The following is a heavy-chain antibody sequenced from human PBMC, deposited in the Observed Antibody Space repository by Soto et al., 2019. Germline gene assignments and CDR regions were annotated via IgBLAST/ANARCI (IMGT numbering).Heavy chain of an antibody. CDR3: ARAGRDYDFWSGYLGGEENHYYFDY. Sequence: SETLSLTCAVSGYSISSGYYWGWIRQPPGKGLEWIGSIYHSGSTYYNPSLKSRVTISVDTSKNQFSLKLSSVTAADTAVYYCARAGRDYDFWSGYLGGEENHYYFDYWGQVTLVTVSS. CDR2: IYHSGST. CDR1: GYSISSGYY. V-gene: IGHV4-38-2*01. D-gene: IGHD3-3*01. J-gene: IGHJ4*02.